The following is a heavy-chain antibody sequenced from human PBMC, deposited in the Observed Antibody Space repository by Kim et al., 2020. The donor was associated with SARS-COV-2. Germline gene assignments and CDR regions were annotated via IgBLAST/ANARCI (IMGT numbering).Heavy chain of an antibody. V-gene: IGHV3-11*03. CDR3: ARLLPPRFLYL. J-gene: IGHJ2*01. CDR1: GFTFFDSE. Sequence: GGSLRLSCAASGFTFFDSEMCWIRQAPGKGLEWVSSISSVAGDGTYADSVKGRFSISRDNSNNLLYLQMNSLRAADTAMYYCARLLPPRFLYLGGRG. CDR2: ISSVAGDG. D-gene: IGHD2-8*01.